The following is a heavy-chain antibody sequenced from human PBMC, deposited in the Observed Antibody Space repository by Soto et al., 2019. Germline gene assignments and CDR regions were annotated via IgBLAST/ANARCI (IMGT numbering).Heavy chain of an antibody. Sequence: GSGPTLVNPTQTLTLTCTFSGFSLSTSGVGVGWIRQPPGKALEWLALIYWDDDKRYSPSLKSRLTITKDTSKNQVVLTMTNMDPVDTATYYCAHLGPGITIFGVVIIPRSFDYWGQGTLVTVSS. CDR1: GFSLSTSGVG. D-gene: IGHD3-3*01. J-gene: IGHJ4*02. CDR2: IYWDDDK. V-gene: IGHV2-5*02. CDR3: AHLGPGITIFGVVIIPRSFDY.